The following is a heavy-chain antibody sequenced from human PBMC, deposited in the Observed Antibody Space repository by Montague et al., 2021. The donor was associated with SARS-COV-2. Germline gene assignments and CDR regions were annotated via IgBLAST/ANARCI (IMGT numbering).Heavy chain of an antibody. CDR2: RYQNGAT. CDR3: ARAYCGGDCNYLYIWFDS. Sequence: SETLSLTCSVSGFSISSGYYWGWIRQTPGKGLEWIGSRYQNGATYYSPSLKRPVTILLDTSKNQFSLRLSSVTAADTAIYYCARAYCGGDCNYLYIWFDSWGQGALVTVSS. D-gene: IGHD2-21*01. CDR1: GFSISSGYY. V-gene: IGHV4-38-2*02. J-gene: IGHJ5*01.